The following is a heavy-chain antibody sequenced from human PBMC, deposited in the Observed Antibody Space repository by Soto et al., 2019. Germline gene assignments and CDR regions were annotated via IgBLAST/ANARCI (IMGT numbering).Heavy chain of an antibody. J-gene: IGHJ4*02. CDR3: AKPLAVNHFDY. CDR1: GVTFRSFG. Sequence: PGEYLRLSYAGSGVTFRSFGMHWVRQAPGKGLEWVAVISYDGSNKYYADSVKGRFTISRDNSKNTLYLQMNSLRAEDTAVYYCAKPLAVNHFDYWGQGT. CDR2: ISYDGSNK. V-gene: IGHV3-30*18.